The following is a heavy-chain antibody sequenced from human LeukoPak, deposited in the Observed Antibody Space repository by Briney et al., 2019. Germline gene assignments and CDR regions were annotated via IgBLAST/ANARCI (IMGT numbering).Heavy chain of an antibody. CDR2: IYNSGST. J-gene: IGHJ4*02. D-gene: IGHD1-7*01. V-gene: IGHV4-61*05. CDR1: GGSISSSSYY. Sequence: KPSETLSLTCTVSGGSISSSSYYWGWIRQPPGKGLEWIGYIYNSGSTNYNPSLKGRVTTSVDTSKNQVSLKLSSVTAADTAVYYCASITGTTVIWGQGTLVTVSS. CDR3: ASITGTTVI.